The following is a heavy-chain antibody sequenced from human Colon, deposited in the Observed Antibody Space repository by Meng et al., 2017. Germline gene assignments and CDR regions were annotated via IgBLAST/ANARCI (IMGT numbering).Heavy chain of an antibody. D-gene: IGHD1-26*01. Sequence: QVQLPESGPGLVKPSGNLSLPCSVSGGSIISSNWWIWVRQSPAKGLEWXGEINHSGITNYQPSLKSRATISIDTSKQQFSLRLNSVTVADTAIYFCATGVGATTAWGQGTLVTVSS. CDR2: INHSGIT. V-gene: IGHV4-4*02. J-gene: IGHJ4*02. CDR1: GGSIISSNW. CDR3: ATGVGATTA.